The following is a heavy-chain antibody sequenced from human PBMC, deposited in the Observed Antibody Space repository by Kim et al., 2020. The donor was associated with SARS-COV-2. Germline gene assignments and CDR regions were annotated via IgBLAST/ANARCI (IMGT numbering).Heavy chain of an antibody. CDR2: P. V-gene: IGHV7-4-1*02. Sequence: PTYAKGFTGRFVFSLDTSVSTAYLQISSLKAEDTAVYYCARGLRAYYFDYWGQGTLVTVSS. J-gene: IGHJ4*02. CDR3: ARGLRAYYFDY.